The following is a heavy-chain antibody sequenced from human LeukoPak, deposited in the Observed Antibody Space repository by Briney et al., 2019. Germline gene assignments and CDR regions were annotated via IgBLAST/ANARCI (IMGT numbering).Heavy chain of an antibody. V-gene: IGHV3-21*01. CDR3: ASPPFMYDLIYYFDY. J-gene: IGHJ4*02. Sequence: GGSLRLSCAASGFTFSSYSMNWVRQAPGKGLEWVSSISSSSSYIYYADSVKGRFTISRDNAKNSLYLQMNSLRAEDTAVYYCASPPFMYDLIYYFDYWGQGTLVTVSS. CDR2: ISSSSSYI. D-gene: IGHD3/OR15-3a*01. CDR1: GFTFSSYS.